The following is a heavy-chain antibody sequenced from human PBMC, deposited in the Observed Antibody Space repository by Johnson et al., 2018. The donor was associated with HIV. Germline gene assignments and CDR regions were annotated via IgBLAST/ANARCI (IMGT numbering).Heavy chain of an antibody. CDR2: ISYDGSNK. V-gene: IGHV3-30-3*01. J-gene: IGHJ3*02. D-gene: IGHD2-2*01. CDR3: ARCWEYCRSASCPTPDACGI. CDR1: GFTFSSYA. Sequence: QVQLVESGGGVVQPGRSLRLSCAASGFTFSSYAMHWVRQAPGKGLEWVAVISYDGSNKYYADSVKGRFTISRDNSNNTLYLQMNSLRAEATAVYYCARCWEYCRSASCPTPDACGIWGQGTMVTVSS.